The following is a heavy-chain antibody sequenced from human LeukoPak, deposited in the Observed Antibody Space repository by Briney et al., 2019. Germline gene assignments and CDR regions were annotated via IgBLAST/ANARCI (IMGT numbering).Heavy chain of an antibody. CDR3: ARDPVAVAGPTEYYFDY. CDR2: ISAYNGNT. D-gene: IGHD6-19*01. Sequence: ASVKVSCKASGYTFTSYGISWVRQAPGQGLEWMGWISAYNGNTNYAQKFQGRVTMTRDTSISTAYMELSRLRSDDTAVYYCARDPVAVAGPTEYYFDYWGQGTLVTVSS. J-gene: IGHJ4*02. V-gene: IGHV1-18*01. CDR1: GYTFTSYG.